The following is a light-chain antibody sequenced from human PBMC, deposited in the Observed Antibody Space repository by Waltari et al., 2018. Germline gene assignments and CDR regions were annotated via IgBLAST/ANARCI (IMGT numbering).Light chain of an antibody. Sequence: DIVMTQSPESLAVPLGERATINCKSSQSVLFTSNNKNYLAWYQQKPGQPPKLLIYWASTRESGVPDRFSGSGSGTEFTLTIDSLQAEDVAVYHCQQYYSVPRTFGQGTKVEVK. CDR2: WAS. V-gene: IGKV4-1*01. CDR1: QSVLFTSNNKNY. CDR3: QQYYSVPRT. J-gene: IGKJ1*01.